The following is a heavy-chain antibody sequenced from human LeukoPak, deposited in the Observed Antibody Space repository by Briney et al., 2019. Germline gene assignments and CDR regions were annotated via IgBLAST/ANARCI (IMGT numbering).Heavy chain of an antibody. V-gene: IGHV3-23*01. J-gene: IGHJ5*02. CDR3: AKELIAAAGTWDWFDP. D-gene: IGHD6-13*01. CDR1: GFTFSSYA. Sequence: AGGSLRLSCAPSGFTFSSYAMSWVRQAPGKGLEWVSAISGSGGSTYYADSVKGRFTISRDNSKNTLYLQMNSLRAEDTAVYYCAKELIAAAGTWDWFDPWGQGTLVTVSS. CDR2: ISGSGGST.